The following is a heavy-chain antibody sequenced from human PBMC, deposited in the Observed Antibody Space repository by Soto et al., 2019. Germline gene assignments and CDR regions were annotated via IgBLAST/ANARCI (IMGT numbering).Heavy chain of an antibody. D-gene: IGHD3-22*01. Sequence: GASVKVSCKASGYTFSSYALHWVRQAPGQRLEWMGWINGGNGQTKYSQKFQGRVTFTRDTSASTAYLDLSSLRSADTAVYYCATDPYYYDSSRYFSGYFNHWGQGTQVTVSS. CDR2: INGGNGQT. V-gene: IGHV1-3*01. CDR3: ATDPYYYDSSRYFSGYFNH. J-gene: IGHJ1*01. CDR1: GYTFSSYA.